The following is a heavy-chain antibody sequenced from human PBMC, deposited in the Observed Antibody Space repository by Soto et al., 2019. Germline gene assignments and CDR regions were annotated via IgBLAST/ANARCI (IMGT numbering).Heavy chain of an antibody. V-gene: IGHV5-51*01. Sequence: GASLKISCKGSGYSFTSYWIGWVRQVPVKGLEWMGIIYPGDSDTRYSPSFQGQVTISADKSISTAYLQWSSLKASDTAMYYCARQLAAAGNYYYYGMDVWGQGTTVTVSS. J-gene: IGHJ6*02. D-gene: IGHD6-13*01. CDR2: IYPGDSDT. CDR1: GYSFTSYW. CDR3: ARQLAAAGNYYYYGMDV.